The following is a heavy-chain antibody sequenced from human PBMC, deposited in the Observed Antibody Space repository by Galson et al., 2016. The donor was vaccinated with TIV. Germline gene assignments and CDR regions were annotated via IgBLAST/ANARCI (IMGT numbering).Heavy chain of an antibody. CDR1: GGSISSYY. J-gene: IGHJ6*03. D-gene: IGHD6-6*01. CDR3: AKSVAARPPYMDV. CDR2: IYYSADYSGST. Sequence: ETLSLTCSVSGGSISSYYWSYIRQPPGKGLEWIGYIYYSADYSGSTNYNPSLKSRVTISVDTSKNQLSLKLRSVTAADTAVYYCAKSVAARPPYMDVWGKGITVTVS. V-gene: IGHV4-59*01.